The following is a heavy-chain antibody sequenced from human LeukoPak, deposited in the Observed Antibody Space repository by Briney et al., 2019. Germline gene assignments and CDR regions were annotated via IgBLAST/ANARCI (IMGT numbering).Heavy chain of an antibody. CDR3: VREGRSISVWCSGGSCYDFDY. Sequence: GGSLRLSCAASGFTFNTYNMNWVRQAPGKGLEWVSSISSSKTDICYADSVRGRFTISRDNVKNSLYLQMNSLRAEDTAVYYCVREGRSISVWCSGGSCYDFDYWGQGTLVTVSS. D-gene: IGHD2-15*01. V-gene: IGHV3-21*01. J-gene: IGHJ4*02. CDR2: ISSSKTDI. CDR1: GFTFNTYN.